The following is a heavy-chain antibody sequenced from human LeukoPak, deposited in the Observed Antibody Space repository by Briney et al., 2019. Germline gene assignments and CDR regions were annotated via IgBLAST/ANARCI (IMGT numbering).Heavy chain of an antibody. CDR2: ISAYNGNT. V-gene: IGHV1-18*01. Sequence: AASVKVSCKASGGTFSSYAISWVRQAPGQGLEWMGWISAYNGNTNYAQKLQGRVTMTTDTSTSTAYMELRSLRSDDTAVYYCARDRLYYYGSGSDYWGQGTLVTVSS. D-gene: IGHD3-10*01. J-gene: IGHJ4*02. CDR3: ARDRLYYYGSGSDY. CDR1: GGTFSSYA.